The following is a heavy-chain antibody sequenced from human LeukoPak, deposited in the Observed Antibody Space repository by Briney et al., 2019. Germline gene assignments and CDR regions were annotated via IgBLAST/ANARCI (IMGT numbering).Heavy chain of an antibody. D-gene: IGHD5-24*01. CDR1: GGTFSSYA. J-gene: IGHJ4*02. V-gene: IGHV1-18*01. CDR3: ARDMEMATTYLDY. Sequence: ASVKVSCKASGGTFSSYAISWVRQAPGQGLEWMGWISAYNGNTNYAQKLQGRVTMTTDTSTSTAYMELRSLRSDDTAVYYCARDMEMATTYLDYWGQGTLVTVSS. CDR2: ISAYNGNT.